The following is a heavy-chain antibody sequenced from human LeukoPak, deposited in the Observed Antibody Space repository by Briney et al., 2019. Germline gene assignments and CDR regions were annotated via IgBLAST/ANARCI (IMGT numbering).Heavy chain of an antibody. CDR3: AGEWKNSLLWFGELSGNGMDV. CDR2: ISGSGGST. J-gene: IGHJ6*02. Sequence: GGSLRLSCAASGFTFSSYAMSWVRQAPGKGLEWVSAISGSGGSTYYADSVKGRFTISRDNSKNTLYLQMNSLRAEDTAVYYCAGEWKNSLLWFGELSGNGMDVWGQGTTVTVSS. V-gene: IGHV3-23*01. D-gene: IGHD3-10*01. CDR1: GFTFSSYA.